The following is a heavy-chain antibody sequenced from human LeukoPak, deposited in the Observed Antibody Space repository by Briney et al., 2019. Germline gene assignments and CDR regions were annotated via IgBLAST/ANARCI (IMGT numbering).Heavy chain of an antibody. Sequence: NPSQTLSLTCTVSGGSISSGDYYWSWIRQPPGKGLEWIGYIYYSGSTNYNPSLKSRVTISVDTSKNQFSLKLSSVTAADTAVYYCARGTYYDILTGYIGARRNNNNWFDPWGQGTLVTVSS. J-gene: IGHJ5*02. D-gene: IGHD3-9*01. CDR1: GGSISSGDYY. V-gene: IGHV4-30-4*01. CDR3: ARGTYYDILTGYIGARRNNNNWFDP. CDR2: IYYSGST.